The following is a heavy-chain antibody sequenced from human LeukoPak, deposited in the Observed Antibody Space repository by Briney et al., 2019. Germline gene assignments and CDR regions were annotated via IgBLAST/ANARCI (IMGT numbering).Heavy chain of an antibody. CDR2: INTNTGNP. CDR3: AREYPHSSGWYGYFDY. D-gene: IGHD6-19*01. J-gene: IGHJ4*02. Sequence: ASVKVSCKASGYTFTSYAMNWVRQAPGQGLEWMGWINTNTGNPTYAQGFTGRFAFSLDTSVSTAYLQISSLKAEDTAVYYCAREYPHSSGWYGYFDYWGQGTPVTVSS. CDR1: GYTFTSYA. V-gene: IGHV7-4-1*02.